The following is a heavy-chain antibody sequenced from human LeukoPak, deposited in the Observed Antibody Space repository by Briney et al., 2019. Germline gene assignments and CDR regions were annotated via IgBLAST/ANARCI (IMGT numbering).Heavy chain of an antibody. CDR1: GGSISSYY. V-gene: IGHV4-59*08. CDR2: IYYSGST. CDR3: ARGGWRGIGLWWSAP. D-gene: IGHD3-16*01. J-gene: IGHJ5*02. Sequence: SETLSLTCTVSGGSISSYYWSWIWQPPGKGLEWIGYIYYSGSTNYNPSLKSRVTISIDTSKNQFSLKLSSVTAADTAVYYCARGGWRGIGLWWSAPWGQGPLVTVSS.